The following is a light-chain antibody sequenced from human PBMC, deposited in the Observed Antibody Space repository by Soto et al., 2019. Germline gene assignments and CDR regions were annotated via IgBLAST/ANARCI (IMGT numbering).Light chain of an antibody. CDR3: QQYNGYPRT. CDR2: DVS. Sequence: DIQMTHSPSTLSASVGDRGTITCRASQSISSWLAWYQQKPGKAPYLLISDVSSLERGVPSRFSGSGSGPEFTLTISSMQPDDFATFSCQQYNGYPRTFGEGTKVDIK. J-gene: IGKJ1*01. V-gene: IGKV1-5*01. CDR1: QSISSW.